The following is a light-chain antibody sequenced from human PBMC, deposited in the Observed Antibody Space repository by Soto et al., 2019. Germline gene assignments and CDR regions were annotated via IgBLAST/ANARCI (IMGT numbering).Light chain of an antibody. CDR3: QHRMNWPLT. CDR2: GAS. J-gene: IGKJ5*01. Sequence: EIILTQSPDTLSLSPGERATLSCRASQTVSSNYLAWCQQRPGQAPRLLIYGASTRAAGIPDRFSGSGSATDFTLTISSLEPEDFAVYYCQHRMNWPLTFGQGTRLEIK. V-gene: IGKV3D-20*02. CDR1: QTVSSNY.